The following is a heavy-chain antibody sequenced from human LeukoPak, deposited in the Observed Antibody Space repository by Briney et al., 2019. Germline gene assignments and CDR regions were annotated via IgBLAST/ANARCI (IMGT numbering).Heavy chain of an antibody. CDR1: GFTFSSYA. J-gene: IGHJ4*02. CDR2: IGINGGSI. V-gene: IGHV3-23*01. CDR3: ANHYDRGQYNFEC. D-gene: IGHD5-12*01. Sequence: GSLRLSCAVSGFTFSSYAMSWVRQAPGKGLEWVSAIGINGGSIYYADSVKGRFTISRDNSKNTLYLQMNSLRAEDTVVYYCANHYDRGQYNFECWGQGTLVTVSS.